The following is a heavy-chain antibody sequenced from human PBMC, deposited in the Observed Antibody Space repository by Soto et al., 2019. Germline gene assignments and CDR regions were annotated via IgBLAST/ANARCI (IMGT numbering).Heavy chain of an antibody. CDR3: ARDRVSGAAAGTGYFDY. CDR1: SGCGC. D-gene: IGHD6-13*01. J-gene: IGHJ4*02. Sequence: SGCGCRSGKRQHPGKGLEWIGYIYYSGSTYYNPSLKSRVTISVDTSKNQFSLKLSSVTAADTAVYYCARDRVSGAAAGTGYFDYWGQGTLVTVSS. V-gene: IGHV4-31*02. CDR2: IYYSGST.